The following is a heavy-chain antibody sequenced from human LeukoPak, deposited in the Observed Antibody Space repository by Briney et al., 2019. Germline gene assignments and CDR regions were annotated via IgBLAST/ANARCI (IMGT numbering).Heavy chain of an antibody. CDR1: GGSISSYY. J-gene: IGHJ3*02. V-gene: IGHV4-4*07. CDR3: ARFSGSAGIAFEI. D-gene: IGHD1-26*01. CDR2: IYTSGST. Sequence: SETLSLTCTVSGGSISSYYWSWIRQPAGKGLEWIGRIYTSGSTNYNPSLKSRVTISVDKSKNQFSLKLTSVTAADTAVYYCARFSGSAGIAFEIWGQGTKVTVSS.